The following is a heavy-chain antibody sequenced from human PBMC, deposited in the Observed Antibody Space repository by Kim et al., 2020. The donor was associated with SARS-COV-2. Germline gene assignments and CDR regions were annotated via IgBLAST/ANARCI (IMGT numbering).Heavy chain of an antibody. CDR2: ISYDGSNK. V-gene: IGHV3-30*03. Sequence: GGSLRLSCAASGFTFSSYGMHWVRQAPGKGLEWVAVISYDGSNKYYADSVKGRFTISRDNSKNTLYLQMNSLRAEDTAVYYCAGAVAGTGRKTYYYYGMDVWGQGTTVTVSS. D-gene: IGHD6-19*01. J-gene: IGHJ6*02. CDR3: AGAVAGTGRKTYYYYGMDV. CDR1: GFTFSSYG.